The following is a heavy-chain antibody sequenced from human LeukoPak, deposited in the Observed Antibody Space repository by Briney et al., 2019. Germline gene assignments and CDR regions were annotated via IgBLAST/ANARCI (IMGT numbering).Heavy chain of an antibody. CDR1: GFTFSNYA. Sequence: TGGSLRLSCAASGFTFSNYAMSWVRQAPGKGLEWVSAISGSGGSTYYADSVKGRFTISRDNSKNTLYLQMNSLRAEDTAVYYCAKDPDCTGGICYTFFDYWGQGTLVTVSS. J-gene: IGHJ4*02. CDR3: AKDPDCTGGICYTFFDY. V-gene: IGHV3-23*01. D-gene: IGHD2-8*02. CDR2: ISGSGGST.